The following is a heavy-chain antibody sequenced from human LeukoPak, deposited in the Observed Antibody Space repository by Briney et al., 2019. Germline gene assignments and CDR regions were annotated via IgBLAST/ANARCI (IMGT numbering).Heavy chain of an antibody. Sequence: GESLKISCKASGYSFTSYWISWVRQMPGKGLEWMGIVYPRDSDTRYSPSFQGQVTISADKSISTAYLQWSSLKASDTAMYFCAKEGSGSSSDNWGRGTLVTVSS. CDR1: GYSFTSYW. CDR3: AKEGSGSSSDN. CDR2: VYPRDSDT. D-gene: IGHD6-25*01. V-gene: IGHV5-51*01. J-gene: IGHJ4*02.